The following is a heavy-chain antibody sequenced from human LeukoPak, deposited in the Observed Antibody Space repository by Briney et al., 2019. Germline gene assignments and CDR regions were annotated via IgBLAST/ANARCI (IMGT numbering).Heavy chain of an antibody. J-gene: IGHJ4*02. D-gene: IGHD3-3*01. Sequence: PSQTLSLTCTVSGGSISSGSYYWSWIRQPAGKGLEWIGRIYTSGSTNYNPSLKSRVTISVDTSKNQFSLKLSSVTAADTAVYYCASILLEWLLSRDYWGQGTLVTVSS. CDR1: GGSISSGSYY. CDR2: IYTSGST. V-gene: IGHV4-61*02. CDR3: ASILLEWLLSRDY.